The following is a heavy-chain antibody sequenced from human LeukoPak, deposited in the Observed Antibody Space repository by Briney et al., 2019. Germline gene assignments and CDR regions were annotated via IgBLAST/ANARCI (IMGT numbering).Heavy chain of an antibody. D-gene: IGHD6-25*01. CDR2: IYTSGST. Sequence: PSETLSLTCTVSGGSISSYYWSWIRQPAGKGLEWIGRIYTSGSTNYNPSLKSRVTMSVDTSKNQFSLKLSSVTAADTAVYYCASQSSGSSGRYFQHWGQGTLVTVSS. J-gene: IGHJ1*01. CDR1: GGSISSYY. CDR3: ASQSSGSSGRYFQH. V-gene: IGHV4-4*07.